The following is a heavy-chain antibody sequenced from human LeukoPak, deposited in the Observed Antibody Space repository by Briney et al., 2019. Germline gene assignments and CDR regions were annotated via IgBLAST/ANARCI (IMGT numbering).Heavy chain of an antibody. J-gene: IGHJ5*02. Sequence: GSLRLSCAASGFTFSSYSVIWARQPPGKGLEWIGEIYHSGSTNNNPSLKSRVTISVDKSKNQFSLRLSSVTAADTAVYYCARGIAVAGSIWFDPWGQGTLVTVSS. D-gene: IGHD6-19*01. CDR3: ARGIAVAGSIWFDP. V-gene: IGHV4-4*02. CDR2: IYHSGST. CDR1: GFTFSSYS.